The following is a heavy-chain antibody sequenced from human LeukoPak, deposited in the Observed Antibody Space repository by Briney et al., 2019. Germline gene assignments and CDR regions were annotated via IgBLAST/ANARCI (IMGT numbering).Heavy chain of an antibody. V-gene: IGHV1-46*01. CDR2: INPSGGST. CDR3: ARDISGDSVGGYFDY. Sequence: ASVKVSCKASGYTFTDYYIHWVRQAPGQGLEWMGIINPSGGSTSYAQKFQGRVTMTRDTSTSTVYMELSSLRSEDTAVYYCARDISGDSVGGYFDYWGQGTLVTVSS. D-gene: IGHD2-15*01. J-gene: IGHJ4*02. CDR1: GYTFTDYY.